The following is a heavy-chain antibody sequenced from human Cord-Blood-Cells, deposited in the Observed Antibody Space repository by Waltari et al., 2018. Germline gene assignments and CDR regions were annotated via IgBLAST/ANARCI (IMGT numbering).Heavy chain of an antibody. J-gene: IGHJ4*02. CDR1: GYSISSGYY. D-gene: IGHD3-10*01. Sequence: QVQLQESGPGLVKPSETLSLTCTVSGYSISSGYYWGWIRQPPGKGLEWIGSIYNSGRTYNNPSLKSRVTISVDTSKNHFSLKLSSVTAADTAVYYCARVGGFGSGSYYFDYWGQGTLVTVSS. CDR2: IYNSGRT. CDR3: ARVGGFGSGSYYFDY. V-gene: IGHV4-38-2*02.